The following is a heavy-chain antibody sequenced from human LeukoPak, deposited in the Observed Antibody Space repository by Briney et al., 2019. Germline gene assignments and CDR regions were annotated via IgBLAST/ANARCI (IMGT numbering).Heavy chain of an antibody. J-gene: IGHJ5*02. D-gene: IGHD2-15*01. CDR1: GFTFSSYA. Sequence: GGSLRLSCAASGFTFSSYAMHWVRQAPGKGLEWVAVISYDGSNKYYADSVKGRFTISRDNSKNTLYLQMNSLRAEDTAVYYCASLIVVVVDGWFDPWGQGTLVTVSS. CDR3: ASLIVVVVDGWFDP. V-gene: IGHV3-30-3*01. CDR2: ISYDGSNK.